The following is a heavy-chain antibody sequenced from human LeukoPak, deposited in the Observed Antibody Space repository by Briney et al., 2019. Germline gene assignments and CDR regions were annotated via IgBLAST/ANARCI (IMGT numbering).Heavy chain of an antibody. CDR3: ARGYSSGWYGVYYFDF. CDR1: GYTFSSYD. J-gene: IGHJ4*02. Sequence: ASVQVSCKASGYTFSSYDVNWVRQAPGQGLEWMGWMNPNSGNSGYAQKFQGRVTMTRNTSISTAYMELSSLRSEDTAVYYCARGYSSGWYGVYYFDFWGQGTLVTVSS. V-gene: IGHV1-8*01. D-gene: IGHD6-19*01. CDR2: MNPNSGNS.